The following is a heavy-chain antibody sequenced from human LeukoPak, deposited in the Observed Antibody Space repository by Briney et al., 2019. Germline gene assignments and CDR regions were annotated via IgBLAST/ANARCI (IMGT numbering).Heavy chain of an antibody. CDR1: GCSISSSSYY. Sequence: SETLSLTCTVSGCSISSSSYYWGGIRQAPGKGREWIGSIDGSGSTYNNPSLKSRVTISVDTSKNQSTLKLSSVTAADTAVYYCARKGPYYYMDVWGKGTTVTVSS. V-gene: IGHV4-39*01. CDR3: ARKGPYYYMDV. J-gene: IGHJ6*03. CDR2: IDGSGST.